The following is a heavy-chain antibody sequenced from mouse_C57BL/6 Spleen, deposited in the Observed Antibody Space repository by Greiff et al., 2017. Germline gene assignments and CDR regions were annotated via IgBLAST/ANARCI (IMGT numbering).Heavy chain of an antibody. CDR1: GYTFTSYW. J-gene: IGHJ1*03. CDR2: IHPSDSDT. Sequence: QVQLQQPGAELVKPGASVKVSCKASGYTFTSYWMHWVKPRTGQGLEWIGRIHPSDSDTNYNQKFKGKATLTLDKSSSTAYMQLSSLTSEDSAVYYCAIGDDGYYSYWYFDVWGTGTTVTVSS. D-gene: IGHD2-3*01. CDR3: AIGDDGYYSYWYFDV. V-gene: IGHV1-74*01.